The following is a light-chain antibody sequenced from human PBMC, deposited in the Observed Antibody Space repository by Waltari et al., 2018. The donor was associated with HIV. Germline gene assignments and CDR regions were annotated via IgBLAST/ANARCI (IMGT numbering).Light chain of an antibody. CDR1: QSLLHSDGKTY. CDR3: MQSIQVPIT. CDR2: YVS. J-gene: IGKJ5*01. V-gene: IGKV2D-29*01. Sequence: EIVMTQTPLSLSVTPEQPASISCKSTQSLLHSDGKTYLYWYLQKPGQPPQFLISYVSNRVSGVPVKFRGTGSGTEFTLKISRVEAEDVGVYYCMQSIQVPITFGQGTRLEIK.